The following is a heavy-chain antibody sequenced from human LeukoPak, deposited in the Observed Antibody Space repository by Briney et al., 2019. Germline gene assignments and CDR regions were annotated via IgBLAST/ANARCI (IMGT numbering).Heavy chain of an antibody. CDR1: GFTFSSYS. CDR2: ISSSSSTI. Sequence: PGGSLRLSCAASGFTFSSYSMNWVRQAPGKGLEWVSYISSSSSTIYYADSVKGRFTISRDNAKNSLYLQMNSLRAEDTAVYYCARDRYRLAYWGQGTLVTVSS. CDR3: ARDRYRLAY. D-gene: IGHD3-16*01. J-gene: IGHJ4*02. V-gene: IGHV3-48*01.